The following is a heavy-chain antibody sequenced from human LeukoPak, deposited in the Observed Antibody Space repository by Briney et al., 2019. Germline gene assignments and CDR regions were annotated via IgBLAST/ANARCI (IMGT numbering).Heavy chain of an antibody. V-gene: IGHV3-7*03. CDR2: IKEDGSEK. CDR3: AREARSSGSFDY. D-gene: IGHD6-19*01. CDR1: GFTFSSYW. Sequence: GGSLRLSCAVSGFTFSSYWMSWVRQAPGKGLEWVANIKEDGSEKYYVDSVKGRFTISRDNSKNMVYLQMNSLRAGDTAVYYCAREARSSGSFDYWGQGTLVTVSS. J-gene: IGHJ4*02.